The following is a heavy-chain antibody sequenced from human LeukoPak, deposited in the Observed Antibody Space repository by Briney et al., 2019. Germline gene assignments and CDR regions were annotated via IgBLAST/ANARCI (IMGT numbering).Heavy chain of an antibody. V-gene: IGHV3-20*04. CDR3: ARDQQQWLPDN. CDR1: GFTFDNYG. Sequence: GGSLRLSCAASGFTFDNYGMNWVRQAPGKGLEWVSGINWNGGSTGYADSVKGRFTISRDNAKNSLYLQMNSLRAEDTALYYCARDQQQWLPDNWGQGTLVTVSS. D-gene: IGHD6-19*01. J-gene: IGHJ4*02. CDR2: INWNGGST.